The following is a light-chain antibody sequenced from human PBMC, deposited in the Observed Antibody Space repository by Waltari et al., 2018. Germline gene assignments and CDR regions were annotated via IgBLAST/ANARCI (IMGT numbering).Light chain of an antibody. CDR2: DAS. Sequence: EIVLTQSPATLSLSPGERATLSCRANQSVNNYLAWYQQKPGQAPRLLMYDASNRATCIPARFSGSGSGTDFTLTITSLEPEDFAVYYCQQYYDTPLSFGGGTKVEIK. CDR3: QQYYDTPLS. J-gene: IGKJ4*01. V-gene: IGKV3-11*01. CDR1: QSVNNY.